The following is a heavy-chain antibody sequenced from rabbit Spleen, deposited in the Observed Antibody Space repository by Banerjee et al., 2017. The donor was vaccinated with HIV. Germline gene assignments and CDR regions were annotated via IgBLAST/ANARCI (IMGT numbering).Heavy chain of an antibody. CDR1: GVSLNDKD. J-gene: IGHJ4*01. CDR3: VREVAAKFAL. Sequence: EQLVESGGGLVKPEGSLTLTCKASGVSLNDKDVMCWVRQAPGKGLEWIACIYTGNSKTYYANWVNGRFTISSHNAQNTLFLQLNSLTAADTATYFCVREVAAKFALWGPGTLVTVS. D-gene: IGHD4-1*01. CDR2: IYTGNSKT. V-gene: IGHV1S47*01.